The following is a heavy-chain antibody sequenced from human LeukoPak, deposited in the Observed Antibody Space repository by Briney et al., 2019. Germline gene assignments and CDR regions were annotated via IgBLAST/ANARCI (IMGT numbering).Heavy chain of an antibody. J-gene: IGHJ4*02. CDR2: IKEDGSEK. V-gene: IGHV3-7*03. D-gene: IGHD6-13*01. CDR1: GFSFISYW. CDR3: ARARRHSSSWPYYFDY. Sequence: PGGSLRLSCAASGFSFISYWMSWVRQAPGKGLEWVANIKEDGSEKYYVDFVKGRFTISRDNAKNSLYLQMNSLRAEDTAVYYCARARRHSSSWPYYFDYWGQGTLVTVSS.